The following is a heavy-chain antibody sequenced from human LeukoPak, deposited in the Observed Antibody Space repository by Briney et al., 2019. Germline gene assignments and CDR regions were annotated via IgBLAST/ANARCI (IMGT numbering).Heavy chain of an antibody. CDR3: ATPVGQQLVEDWFDP. V-gene: IGHV3-23*01. D-gene: IGHD6-13*01. Sequence: QPGGSLRLSCAASGFTFSSYAMSWVRQAPGKGLEWVSAISGSGGSTYYADSVKGRFTISRDNSKNTLYLQMNSLRAEDTAVYCCATPVGQQLVEDWFDPWGQGTLVTVSS. CDR1: GFTFSSYA. J-gene: IGHJ5*02. CDR2: ISGSGGST.